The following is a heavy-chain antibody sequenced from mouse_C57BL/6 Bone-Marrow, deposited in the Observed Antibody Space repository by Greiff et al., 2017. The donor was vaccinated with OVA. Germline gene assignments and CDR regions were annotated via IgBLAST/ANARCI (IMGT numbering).Heavy chain of an antibody. D-gene: IGHD1-1*01. CDR2: INPYNGGT. CDR1: GYTFTDYY. J-gene: IGHJ2*01. V-gene: IGHV1-19*01. CDR3: ARDSITTVVATDY. Sequence: DVQLQESGPVLVKPGASVKMSCKASGYTFTDYYMNWVKQSHGKSLEWIGVINPYNGGTSYNQKFKGKATLTVDKSSSTAYMELNSLTSEDSAVYYCARDSITTVVATDYWGQGTTLTVSS.